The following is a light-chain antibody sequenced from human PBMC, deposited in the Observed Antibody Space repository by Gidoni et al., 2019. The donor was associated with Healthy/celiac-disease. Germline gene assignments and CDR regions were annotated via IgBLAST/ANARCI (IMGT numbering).Light chain of an antibody. CDR3: QQRSNWPPLT. CDR1: QSVSSY. CDR2: DAS. Sequence: EIVLTQSPATLSLSPGERATLSCRASQSVSSYLAWYQPKPGQAPRLLIYDASNRATGTPARFSGSGSGTDFTLTISSLEPEDFAVYCCQQRSNWPPLTFGGETKVEIK. V-gene: IGKV3-11*01. J-gene: IGKJ4*01.